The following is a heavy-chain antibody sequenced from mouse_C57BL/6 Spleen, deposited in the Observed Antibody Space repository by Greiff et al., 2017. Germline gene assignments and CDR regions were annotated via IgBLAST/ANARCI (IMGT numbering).Heavy chain of an antibody. V-gene: IGHV1-66*01. CDR1: GYSFTSYY. Sequence: VMLVESGPELVKPGASVKISCKASGYSFTSYYIHWVKQRPGQGLEWIGWIYPGSGNTKYNEKFKGKATLTADTSSSTAYMQLSSLTSEDSAVYYCARGRDYFDYWGQGTTLTVSS. CDR3: ARGRDYFDY. J-gene: IGHJ2*01. CDR2: IYPGSGNT.